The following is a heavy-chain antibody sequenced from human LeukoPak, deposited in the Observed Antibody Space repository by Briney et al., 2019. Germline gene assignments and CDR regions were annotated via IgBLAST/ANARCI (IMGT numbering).Heavy chain of an antibody. CDR2: TYYRSKWYN. Sequence: SQTLSLTCAISGDSVSSNSAAWNWIRQSPSRGLEWLGRTYYRSKWYNDYAVSVKSRITINPDTSKNQFSLQLNSVTHEDTAVYYCARDSYYYDSSGYYYYYGMDVWGQGTTVTVSS. CDR1: GDSVSSNSAA. D-gene: IGHD3-22*01. J-gene: IGHJ6*02. CDR3: ARDSYYYDSSGYYYYYGMDV. V-gene: IGHV6-1*01.